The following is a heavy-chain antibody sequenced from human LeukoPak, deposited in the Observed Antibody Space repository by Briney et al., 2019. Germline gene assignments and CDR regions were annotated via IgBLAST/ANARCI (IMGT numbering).Heavy chain of an antibody. CDR2: IIPIFGTA. J-gene: IGHJ4*02. D-gene: IGHD3-10*01. CDR1: GGTFSSYA. CDR3: ARDYYGSGSPPIFDY. V-gene: IGHV1-69*13. Sequence: SVKVSCKASGGTFSSYAISWVRQAPGQGLEWMGGIIPIFGTANYAQKFQGRVTITADESTSTAYMELSSLRSEDTAVYYCARDYYGSGSPPIFDYWGQGTLVTVSS.